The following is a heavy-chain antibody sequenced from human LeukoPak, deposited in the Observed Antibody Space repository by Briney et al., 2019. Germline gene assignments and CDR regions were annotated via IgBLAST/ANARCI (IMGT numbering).Heavy chain of an antibody. Sequence: SETLSLACSVSGGSIRSLGYSWGWMRQPPGKGLEWIASMYYTGTTYYNPSLRSRVTMSVDTSKNQFSLDLTSVTAADTAVFYCARSVSAYAGRGWFDPWGQGTLVTVSS. CDR1: GGSIRSLGYS. V-gene: IGHV4-39*07. J-gene: IGHJ5*02. D-gene: IGHD5-12*01. CDR3: ARSVSAYAGRGWFDP. CDR2: MYYTGTT.